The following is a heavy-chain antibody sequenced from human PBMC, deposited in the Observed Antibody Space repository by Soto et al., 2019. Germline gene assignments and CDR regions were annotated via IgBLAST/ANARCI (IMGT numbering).Heavy chain of an antibody. CDR2: FSHVFGGP. D-gene: IGHD3-10*01. J-gene: IGHJ4*02. Sequence: QVHLVQSGAEVKKPGSSVKVSCTSSGDTFSSYSYSWVRLVPGQGLEWMGGFSHVFGGPNYAQNFLDRVTITANQFTRTVYLELSGLTSDDTAVYYCARGVTRGGFPPFDLWGQGTLVTISS. CDR3: ARGVTRGGFPPFDL. V-gene: IGHV1-69*13. CDR1: GDTFSSYS.